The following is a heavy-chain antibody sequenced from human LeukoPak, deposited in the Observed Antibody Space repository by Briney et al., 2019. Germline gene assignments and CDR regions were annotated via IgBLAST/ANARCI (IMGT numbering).Heavy chain of an antibody. CDR2: IYYSGST. CDR1: GGSISSGGYY. D-gene: IGHD3-10*01. V-gene: IGHV4-31*03. CDR3: ARARGVRGVIRTFADP. J-gene: IGHJ5*02. Sequence: SETLSLTCTVSGGSISSGGYYWSWIRQHPGKGLEWIGYIYYSGSTYYNPSLKSRVTISVDTSKNQFSLKLSSVTDADTAVYYCARARGVRGVIRTFADPWGQGTLVTVSS.